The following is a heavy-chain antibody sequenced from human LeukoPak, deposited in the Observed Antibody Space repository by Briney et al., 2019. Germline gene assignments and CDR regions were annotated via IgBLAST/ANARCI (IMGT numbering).Heavy chain of an antibody. J-gene: IGHJ4*02. CDR1: GFTFSSYW. V-gene: IGHV3-21*01. D-gene: IGHD2-2*01. Sequence: GGSLRLSCAASGFTFSSYWMSWVRQAPGKGLEWVSSISSSSSYIYYADSVKGRFTISRDNAKNSLYLQMNSLRAEDTAVYYCAVVVPAAFDYWGQGTLVTVSS. CDR3: AVVVPAAFDY. CDR2: ISSSSSYI.